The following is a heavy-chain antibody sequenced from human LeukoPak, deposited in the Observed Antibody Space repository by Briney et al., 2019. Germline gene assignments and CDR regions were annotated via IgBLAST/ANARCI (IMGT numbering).Heavy chain of an antibody. D-gene: IGHD6-19*01. J-gene: IGHJ6*02. CDR3: ARGLAVAGNCMDV. CDR2: ISGDGGIP. V-gene: IGHV3-43*02. Sequence: GGSLRLSCAASGFNFYDYAIHWVRQAPGKGLEWVSLISGDGGIPYYADSVKGRFTISRDNAKNTLHLQMNSLRAEDTAVYYCARGLAVAGNCMDVWGQGTTVTVSS. CDR1: GFNFYDYA.